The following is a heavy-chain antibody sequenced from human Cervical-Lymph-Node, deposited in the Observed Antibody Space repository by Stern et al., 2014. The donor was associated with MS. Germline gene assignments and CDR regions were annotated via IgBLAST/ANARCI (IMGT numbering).Heavy chain of an antibody. J-gene: IGHJ6*02. CDR2: IIPIFGTA. CDR1: GGTFSSYA. D-gene: IGHD3-9*01. V-gene: IGHV1-69*01. Sequence: QLVQSGAEVKKPGSSVKVSCKASGGTFSSYAISWVRQAPGQGLEWMGGIIPIFGTANKAQKFQGRVTITADEYTSTAYMELGSLRSEDTAVYYCARGQYYDILTGYSQRGPVASYYYGMDAWGQGPTVT. CDR3: ARGQYYDILTGYSQRGPVASYYYGMDA.